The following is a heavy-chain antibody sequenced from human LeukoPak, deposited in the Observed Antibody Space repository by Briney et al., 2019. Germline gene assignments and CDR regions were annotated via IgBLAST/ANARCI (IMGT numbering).Heavy chain of an antibody. D-gene: IGHD2-15*01. CDR3: ARDQVGAARFDS. CDR1: GYTFTGYY. Sequence: GASVKVSCKASGYTFTGYYMHWVRQAPGQGLEWMGWINPNSGDANYAQKFQGRVAMTRDTSISTAYMELSRLRSDDTAVYYCARDQVGAARFDSWGQGTLVTVSS. J-gene: IGHJ4*02. V-gene: IGHV1-2*02. CDR2: INPNSGDA.